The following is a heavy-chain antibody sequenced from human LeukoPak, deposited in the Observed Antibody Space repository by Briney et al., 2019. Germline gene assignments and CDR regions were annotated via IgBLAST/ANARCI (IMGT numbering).Heavy chain of an antibody. CDR2: IIPIFGTA. D-gene: IGHD3-22*01. V-gene: IGHV1-69*05. Sequence: GASVKVSCKASGGTFSSYAISWVRQAPGQGLEWMGGIIPIFGTANYAQRLQGRVTMTTDTSTSTTYMELRSLRSDDTAVYYCARDLTPSNYYDSSGYSDYWGQGTLVTVSS. CDR3: ARDLTPSNYYDSSGYSDY. J-gene: IGHJ4*02. CDR1: GGTFSSYA.